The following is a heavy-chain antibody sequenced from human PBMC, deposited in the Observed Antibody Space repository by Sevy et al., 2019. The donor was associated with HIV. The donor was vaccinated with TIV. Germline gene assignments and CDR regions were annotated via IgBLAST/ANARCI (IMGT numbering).Heavy chain of an antibody. V-gene: IGHV1-2*07. J-gene: IGHJ6*03. CDR1: GYTFTGYY. D-gene: IGHD4-17*01. Sequence: ASVKVSCKASGYTFTGYYMHWVRQAPGQGLEWMGWINPNSGGTNYAHKFQGRVTMTRDTSISTAYMELTRLRSDDTAVYYCARGPMTTVVNYYMDVWGKGTTVTVSS. CDR3: ARGPMTTVVNYYMDV. CDR2: INPNSGGT.